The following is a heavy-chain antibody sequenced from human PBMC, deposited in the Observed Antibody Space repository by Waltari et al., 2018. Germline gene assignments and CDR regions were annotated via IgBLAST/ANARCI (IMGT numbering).Heavy chain of an antibody. Sequence: QVQLVESGGGVVQPGRSLRLSCGASGFTFSRYAMNGVRKAPGKGLVWVAVISYDGSNKYYADSVKGRFTISRDNSKNTLYLQMNSLRAEDTAVYYCARESSGSYYFFDYWGQGTLVTVSS. V-gene: IGHV3-30-3*01. CDR3: ARESSGSYYFFDY. CDR2: ISYDGSNK. CDR1: GFTFSRYA. J-gene: IGHJ4*02. D-gene: IGHD1-26*01.